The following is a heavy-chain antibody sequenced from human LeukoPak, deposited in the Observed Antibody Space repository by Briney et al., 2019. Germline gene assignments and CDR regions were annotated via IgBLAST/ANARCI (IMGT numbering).Heavy chain of an antibody. CDR3: ARERGYNYGYSDY. V-gene: IGHV3-48*02. CDR1: GFTFSSYS. D-gene: IGHD5-18*01. J-gene: IGHJ4*02. CDR2: ISSSGGTI. Sequence: GGSLRLSCAASGFTFSSYSMNWVRQAPGKGLEWVSYISSSGGTIYDADSVRGRFTISGDNAKNSLYLQMNSLRDEDTAVYYCARERGYNYGYSDYWGQGTLVTVSS.